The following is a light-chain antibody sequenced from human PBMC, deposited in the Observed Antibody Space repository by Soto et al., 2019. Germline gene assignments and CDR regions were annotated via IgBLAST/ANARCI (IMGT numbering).Light chain of an antibody. CDR2: GAS. CDR1: QSVSSN. Sequence: EIVMTQSPATLSVSPGERATLSCRASQSVSSNLAWYQQKPGQAPRLLIYGASTRATGIPARFSGSVSGTEFTLTISSLQSEDCAVYYCQQYNNWPTFGKGTKVEIK. CDR3: QQYNNWPT. V-gene: IGKV3-15*01. J-gene: IGKJ1*01.